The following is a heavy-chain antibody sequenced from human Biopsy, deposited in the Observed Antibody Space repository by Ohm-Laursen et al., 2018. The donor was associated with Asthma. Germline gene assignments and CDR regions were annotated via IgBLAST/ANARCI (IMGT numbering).Heavy chain of an antibody. V-gene: IGHV4-59*07. J-gene: IGHJ4*02. CDR1: GGSISSFY. CDR3: VRAVRNEQWLAPFDY. CDR2: VYWTGGT. D-gene: IGHD6-19*01. Sequence: SDTLSLTCCVYGGSISSFYWSWIRQSPEKGLEWMGYVYWTGGTNYNPSLKSRITMSVDTSKNRMFLELTSVTAADTAIYYCVRAVRNEQWLAPFDYWGQGKPVTVSS.